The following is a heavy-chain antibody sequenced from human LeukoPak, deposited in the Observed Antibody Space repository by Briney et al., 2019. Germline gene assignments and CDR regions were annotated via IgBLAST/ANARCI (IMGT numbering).Heavy chain of an antibody. CDR1: GFTFSSYS. CDR3: ATHSPDY. V-gene: IGHV3-21*01. J-gene: IGHJ4*02. CDR2: ITSNSSYI. Sequence: GGSLRLSCAASGFTFSSYSMTWVRQAPGKGLEWVSSITSNSSYIYYADSVKGRFTISRDNPKNSLYLQMNSLGAEDTAVYYCATHSPDYWGQGTLVTVSS.